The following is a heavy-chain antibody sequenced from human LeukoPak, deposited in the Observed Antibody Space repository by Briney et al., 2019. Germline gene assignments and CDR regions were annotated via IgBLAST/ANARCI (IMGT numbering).Heavy chain of an antibody. J-gene: IGHJ4*02. D-gene: IGHD2/OR15-2a*01. CDR1: GYTFTGYY. CDR2: INPNSGGT. V-gene: IGHV1-2*06. Sequence: ASVKVSFKASGYTFTGYYMHWVRQAPGQGLEWMGRINPNSGGTNYAQKFQGRVTMTRDTSISTAYMELSRLRSDDTAVYYCARSTFADTYYFDYWGQGTLVTVSS. CDR3: ARSTFADTYYFDY.